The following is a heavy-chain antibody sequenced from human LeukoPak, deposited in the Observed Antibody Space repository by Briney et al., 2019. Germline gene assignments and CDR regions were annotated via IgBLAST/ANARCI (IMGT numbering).Heavy chain of an antibody. D-gene: IGHD1-26*01. Sequence: GGSLRLSCAASGFTVSSNYMSWVRQAPGKGLEWVSVISNDGSTYYADSVRGRFTISRDNSKNTLYLQMNSLRAEDTAVYYCARGIVGALEAFDIWGQGTMVAVSS. CDR1: GFTVSSNY. CDR2: ISNDGST. J-gene: IGHJ3*02. V-gene: IGHV3-66*01. CDR3: ARGIVGALEAFDI.